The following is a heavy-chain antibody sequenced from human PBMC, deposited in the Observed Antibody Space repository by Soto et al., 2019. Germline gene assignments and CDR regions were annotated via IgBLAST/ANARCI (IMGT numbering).Heavy chain of an antibody. CDR3: VRGYSSSFDY. V-gene: IGHV6-1*01. CDR1: GDSVSSTSAS. D-gene: IGHD6-6*01. CDR2: TYCRSKWTN. Sequence: SQTLSLTCAISGDSVSSTSASWNWIRQSQSRGLEWLGRTYCRSKWTNDYAVSVKSRITINPDTSKNQFSLQLSSVTPEDTAMYYCVRGYSSSFDYWGQGTLVTVSS. J-gene: IGHJ4*02.